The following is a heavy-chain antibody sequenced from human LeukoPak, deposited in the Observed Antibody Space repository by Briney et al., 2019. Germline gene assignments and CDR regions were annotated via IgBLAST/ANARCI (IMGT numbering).Heavy chain of an antibody. Sequence: GGSLRLSCAASGFTFSSYWMHWVRQAPGKGLLWVSRINSDGSSTSYADSVKGRFTISRDNAKNTLYLQMNSLRAEDTAVYYCAREYYYGSGDSYYFDYWGQGTLVTVSS. CDR3: AREYYYGSGDSYYFDY. CDR1: GFTFSSYW. CDR2: INSDGSST. V-gene: IGHV3-74*01. D-gene: IGHD3-10*01. J-gene: IGHJ4*02.